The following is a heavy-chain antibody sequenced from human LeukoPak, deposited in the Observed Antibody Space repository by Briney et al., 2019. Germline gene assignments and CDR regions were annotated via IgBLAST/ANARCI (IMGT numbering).Heavy chain of an antibody. Sequence: SETLSLTCTVSGGSISSDYSSWIRQPPRKGLEWIGYIYFIGSTNYNPSLKSRVTISVDTSKKQFSLKMSSVTGADTAVYYWAGMRIGVVPGAINGGEFDYWGQGTLVTASS. CDR2: IYFIGST. CDR3: AGMRIGVVPGAINGGEFDY. V-gene: IGHV4-59*01. D-gene: IGHD2-2*02. J-gene: IGHJ4*02. CDR1: GGSISSDY.